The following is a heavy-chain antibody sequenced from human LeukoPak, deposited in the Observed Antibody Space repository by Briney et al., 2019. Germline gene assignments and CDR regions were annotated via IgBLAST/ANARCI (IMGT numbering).Heavy chain of an antibody. J-gene: IGHJ4*02. CDR2: IYSGGST. CDR1: GFTVSKNY. Sequence: GGPLRLSCAPSGFTVSKNYTSWVRPAPGRGLEWVSVIYSGGSTYYADSVKGRFTISRDNSKNTLYLQMNNLRAEDTAVYYCARVGPYFDYWGQGTLVTVSS. V-gene: IGHV3-66*01. CDR3: ARVGPYFDY.